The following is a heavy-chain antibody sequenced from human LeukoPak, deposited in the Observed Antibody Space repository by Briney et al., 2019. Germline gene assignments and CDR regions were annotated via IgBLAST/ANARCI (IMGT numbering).Heavy chain of an antibody. CDR1: GGSINSYY. J-gene: IGHJ3*02. CDR2: IYYSGST. CDR3: ARHRGYSYGYDAFDI. D-gene: IGHD5-18*01. Sequence: SEALSLTCTVSGGSINSYYWSWIRQPPGKGLEWIGYIYYSGSTNYNPSLKSRVTISVDTSRNQFSLKLSSVTAADTAVYYCARHRGYSYGYDAFDIWGQGTMVTVSS. V-gene: IGHV4-59*08.